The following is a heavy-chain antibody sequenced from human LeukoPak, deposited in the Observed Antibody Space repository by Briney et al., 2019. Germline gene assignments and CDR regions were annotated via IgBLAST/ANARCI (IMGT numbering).Heavy chain of an antibody. CDR1: GFTFSSYW. D-gene: IGHD1-26*01. J-gene: IGHJ4*02. CDR3: ARWAGGHYDY. CDR2: IKQDGSEK. V-gene: IGHV3-7*03. Sequence: GGSLRLSCAVSGFTFSSYWMSRVRQAPGKGLEWVANIKQDGSEKYYVDSVKGRFTISRDNAKNSLYLQMNSLRAEDTAVYYCARWAGGHYDYWGQGTLVTVSS.